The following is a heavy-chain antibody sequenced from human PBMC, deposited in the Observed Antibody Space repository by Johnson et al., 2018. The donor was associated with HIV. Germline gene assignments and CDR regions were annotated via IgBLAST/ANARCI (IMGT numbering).Heavy chain of an antibody. CDR3: AKDLVDTAMDDAFDI. CDR1: GFTFSSYA. Sequence: QMLLVESGGGLVQPGGSLRLSCAASGFTFSSYAMHWVRQAPGKGLEWVAVISYDGSNKYYADSVKGRFTISRDNSKNTLYLQMNSLRAEDTAVYYCAKDLVDTAMDDAFDIWGQGTMVTVSS. J-gene: IGHJ3*02. V-gene: IGHV3-30-3*02. D-gene: IGHD5-18*01. CDR2: ISYDGSNK.